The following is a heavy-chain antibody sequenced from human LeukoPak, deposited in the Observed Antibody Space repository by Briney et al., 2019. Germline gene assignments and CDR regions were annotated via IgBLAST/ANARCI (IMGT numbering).Heavy chain of an antibody. CDR3: AREGGYSYGREGGFDY. J-gene: IGHJ4*02. CDR2: IYTSGST. Sequence: SETPSLTCTVSGGYISGYHWSWIRQPAGKGLEWIGRIYTSGSTNYNPSLKSRATMSVDTSKNQFSLKLSSVTAADTAVYYCAREGGYSYGREGGFDYWGQGTLVTVSS. V-gene: IGHV4-4*07. D-gene: IGHD5-18*01. CDR1: GGYISGYH.